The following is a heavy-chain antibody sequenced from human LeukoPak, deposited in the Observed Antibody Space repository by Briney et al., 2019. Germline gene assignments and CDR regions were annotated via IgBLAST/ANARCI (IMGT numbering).Heavy chain of an antibody. Sequence: PSETLSLTCTVSGGSISSGGYYWSWIRQHPGKGLEWIGYIYYSGITYYSPSLKSRLTISVDTSKNLFSLELSSVTAADTAVYYCAKYDSSDYYPLWGQGTLVTVSS. CDR1: GGSISSGGYY. D-gene: IGHD3-22*01. V-gene: IGHV4-31*03. CDR3: AKYDSSDYYPL. J-gene: IGHJ4*02. CDR2: IYYSGIT.